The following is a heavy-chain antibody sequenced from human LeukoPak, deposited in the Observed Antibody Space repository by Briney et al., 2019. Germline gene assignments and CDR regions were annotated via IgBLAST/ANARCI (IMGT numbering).Heavy chain of an antibody. V-gene: IGHV1-2*02. CDR2: INPNSGGT. D-gene: IGHD3/OR15-3a*01. CDR1: GYTFTGYF. CDR3: ARGIWTSHTVGYYFDN. Sequence: ASVKVSCKASGYTFTGYFMHWVRQAPGQGLEWMGWINPNSGGTNYAQKFQGRVTMTRDTSISTAYMELSRLRSDDMAVYYCARGIWTSHTVGYYFDNWGQGTLVTVSS. J-gene: IGHJ4*02.